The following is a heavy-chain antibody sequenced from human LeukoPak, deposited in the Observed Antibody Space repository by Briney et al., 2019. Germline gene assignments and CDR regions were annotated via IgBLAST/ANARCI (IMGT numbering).Heavy chain of an antibody. CDR2: MNPNSGNT. CDR3: ARDSCSSTSCPDY. D-gene: IGHD2-2*01. V-gene: IGHV1-8*01. J-gene: IGHJ4*02. CDR1: GYTFTSYD. Sequence: GASVKVSCKASGYTFTSYDINWVRQATGQGLEWMGWMNPNSGNTGYAQKFQGRVTMTRNTSISTAYMELSSLRSEDTAVYYCARDSCSSTSCPDYWGQGTLVTVSS.